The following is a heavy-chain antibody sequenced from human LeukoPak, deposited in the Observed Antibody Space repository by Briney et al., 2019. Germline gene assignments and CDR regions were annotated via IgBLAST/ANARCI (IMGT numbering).Heavy chain of an antibody. D-gene: IGHD2-2*01. CDR2: IISDGSST. V-gene: IGHV3-74*01. CDR1: GFTFSSSW. J-gene: IGHJ4*02. Sequence: GGPLRLSCTASGFTFSSSWMHWVRQAPGEGLVWVSRIISDGSSTSYADSVKGRFTISRDNAKNTLYLQMNSLRAEDTAVYYCARDSSFASFDYWGQGTLVTVSS. CDR3: ARDSSFASFDY.